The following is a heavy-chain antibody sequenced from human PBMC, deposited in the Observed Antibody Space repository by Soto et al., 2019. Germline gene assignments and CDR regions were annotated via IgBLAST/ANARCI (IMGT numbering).Heavy chain of an antibody. D-gene: IGHD1-26*01. CDR1: GYTFTTFG. CDR3: AREYWDSSRCYGGDY. Sequence: QIQLVQSGAEVKKPGASVKVSCKPSGYTFTTFGISWVRQAPGQGLEWMGWINTYNGDTNYAQTLQGRVTMTTATSTSTGYMGLRSLKSDDRAVYYCAREYWDSSRCYGGDYWGQGTLVTVSS. J-gene: IGHJ4*02. V-gene: IGHV1-18*01. CDR2: INTYNGDT.